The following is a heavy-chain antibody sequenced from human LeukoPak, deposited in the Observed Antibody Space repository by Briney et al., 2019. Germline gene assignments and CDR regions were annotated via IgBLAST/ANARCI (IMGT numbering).Heavy chain of an antibody. CDR2: IKQDGSEK. CDR3: ATDLRFFDWYFDL. Sequence: GGSLRLSCAASEFTFSRHGMSWVRQAPGKGLEWVANIKQDGSEKYYVDSVKGRFTISRDNAKNSLYLQMNSLRAEDTAVYYCATDLRFFDWYFDLWGRGTLVTVSS. D-gene: IGHD3-3*01. V-gene: IGHV3-7*01. J-gene: IGHJ2*01. CDR1: EFTFSRHG.